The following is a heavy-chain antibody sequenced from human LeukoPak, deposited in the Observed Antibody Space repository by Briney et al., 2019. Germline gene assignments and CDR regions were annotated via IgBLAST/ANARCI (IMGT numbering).Heavy chain of an antibody. CDR3: ARDYYGSGSFDY. D-gene: IGHD3-10*01. Sequence: SETLSLTCTVSGGSISSYYWSWIRQPPGKGLEWIGYIYYSGSTNYNPSLKSRVTISVDTSKNQFSLKLSSVTAADTAVYYCARDYYGSGSFDYWGQGTLVTVSS. CDR1: GGSISSYY. J-gene: IGHJ4*02. V-gene: IGHV4-59*01. CDR2: IYYSGST.